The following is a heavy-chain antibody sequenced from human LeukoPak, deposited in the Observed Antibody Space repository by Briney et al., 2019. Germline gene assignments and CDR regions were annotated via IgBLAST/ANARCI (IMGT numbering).Heavy chain of an antibody. CDR2: ISSSSSYI. V-gene: IGHV3-21*01. D-gene: IGHD2-2*01. J-gene: IGHJ4*02. CDR1: GFTFSSYS. Sequence: GGSLRLSCAASGFTFSSYSMNWVRQAPGKGLEWVSSISSSSSYIYYADSVKGRFTISRDNAKNSLYLQMNSLRAEDTAVYYCAVDIVAVPAASGWGQGTLVTVSS. CDR3: AVDIVAVPAASG.